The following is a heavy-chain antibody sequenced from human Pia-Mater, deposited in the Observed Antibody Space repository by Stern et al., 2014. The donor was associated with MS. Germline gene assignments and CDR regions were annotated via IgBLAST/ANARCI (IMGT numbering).Heavy chain of an antibody. Sequence: QLVQSGAEVKKPWSSVKVSCKASGGTFNVYAINWLRQAPGQGLEWLGGIIPIFGTANYAQKFQGRVTITADESTRTSSMQLSSLRYDDTAVYYCARDGRHTDNYGLDVWGQGTTVTVSS. V-gene: IGHV1-69*01. CDR3: ARDGRHTDNYGLDV. CDR1: GGTFNVYA. D-gene: IGHD3-9*01. J-gene: IGHJ6*02. CDR2: IIPIFGTA.